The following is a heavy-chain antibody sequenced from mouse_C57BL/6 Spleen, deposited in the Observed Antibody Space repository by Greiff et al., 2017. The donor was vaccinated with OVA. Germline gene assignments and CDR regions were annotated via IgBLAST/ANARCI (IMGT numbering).Heavy chain of an antibody. Sequence: DVHLVESGGGLVKPGGSLKLSCAASGFTFSDSGMHWVRQAPEKGLEWVAYISSGSSTIYYADTVKGRFTISRDNAKNTLFLQMTSLRSEDTAMYYCARLWDAMDYWGQGTSVTVSS. V-gene: IGHV5-17*01. J-gene: IGHJ4*01. CDR3: ARLWDAMDY. CDR1: GFTFSDSG. CDR2: ISSGSSTI.